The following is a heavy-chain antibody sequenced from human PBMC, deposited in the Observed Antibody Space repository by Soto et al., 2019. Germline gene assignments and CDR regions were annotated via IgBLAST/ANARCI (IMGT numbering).Heavy chain of an antibody. V-gene: IGHV3-23*01. D-gene: IGHD2-21*01. CDR3: AKVCTGYYHYFDS. CDR2: IGGSGSNT. CDR1: GSSFSSYA. J-gene: IGHJ4*02. Sequence: HPVGSLRLSCAASGSSFSSYAMSWVRQAPGKGLEWVSGIGGSGSNTFYADSVRGRFTISRDNSKNTLYLQMNSLRAEDTAVYHCAKVCTGYYHYFDSWGRGTLVTVSS.